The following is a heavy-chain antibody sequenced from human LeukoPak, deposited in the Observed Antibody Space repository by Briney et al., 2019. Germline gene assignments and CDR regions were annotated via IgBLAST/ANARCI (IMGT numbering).Heavy chain of an antibody. CDR3: AKDLSGGYHSYYFDF. J-gene: IGHJ4*02. Sequence: GGSLRLSCAASEFTFSSYGMHWVRQTPGRGLEWVAFIRYDGSNYYYADSVKGRFTISRDNSKNTLYLQMNSLRNEDTAVYFCAKDLSGGYHSYYFDFWGQGTPITVSS. CDR2: IRYDGSNY. D-gene: IGHD5-18*01. V-gene: IGHV3-30*02. CDR1: EFTFSSYG.